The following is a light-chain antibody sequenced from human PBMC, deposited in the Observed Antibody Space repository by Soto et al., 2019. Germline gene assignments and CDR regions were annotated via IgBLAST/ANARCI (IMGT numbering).Light chain of an antibody. J-gene: IGKJ3*01. V-gene: IGKV3-20*01. Sequence: EIVLTQSPGTLSLSPGERATLSCRASQSVGSTYLAWYQQKPGQAPKLLIYGVSIRATGIPDRFSGSGSGTGFTLTISILEPEDFAVYYCQQYSTSPLTFGPRTKLDI. CDR2: GVS. CDR1: QSVGSTY. CDR3: QQYSTSPLT.